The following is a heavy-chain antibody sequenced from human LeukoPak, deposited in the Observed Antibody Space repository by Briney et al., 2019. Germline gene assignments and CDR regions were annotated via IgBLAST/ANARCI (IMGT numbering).Heavy chain of an antibody. D-gene: IGHD3-22*01. V-gene: IGHV4-59*01. J-gene: IGHJ2*01. CDR1: GGSISSYY. CDR3: ARDLFSSGYYPIRGFDL. Sequence: SETLSLTCTVSGGSISSYYWSWIRQPPGKGLEWIGYTYYSGSTNYNPSLKSRVTISVDTSKNQFSLKLSSVTAADTAAYYCARDLFSSGYYPIRGFDLWGRGTLVTVSS. CDR2: TYYSGST.